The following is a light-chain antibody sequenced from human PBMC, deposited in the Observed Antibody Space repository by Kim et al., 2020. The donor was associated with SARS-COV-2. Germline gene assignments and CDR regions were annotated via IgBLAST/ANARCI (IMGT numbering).Light chain of an antibody. Sequence: PGERATCSCRDSQSISREVLAGYQQVSGQPPRLLMFGASNRAAGIPDRFRGGGSGTDFTLTITRLEPADSAVYYCQQYTTSPPAYTFGQGTKLEI. V-gene: IGKV3-20*01. J-gene: IGKJ2*01. CDR3: QQYTTSPPAYT. CDR1: QSISREV. CDR2: GAS.